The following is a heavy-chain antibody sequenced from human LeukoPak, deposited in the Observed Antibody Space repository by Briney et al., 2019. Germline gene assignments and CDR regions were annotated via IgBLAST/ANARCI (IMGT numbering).Heavy chain of an antibody. CDR2: TSASGNT. CDR3: AREATMAV. D-gene: IGHD3-10*01. Sequence: PSETLSLTCAVSGGSIPNYYWSLIRQPAGKGLEWIGRTSASGNTNYNPSLKSRVTMSADTSKNQFSLKLTSVTAADTAVYYCAREATMAVWGQGTLVTVSS. J-gene: IGHJ4*02. CDR1: GGSIPNYY. V-gene: IGHV4-4*07.